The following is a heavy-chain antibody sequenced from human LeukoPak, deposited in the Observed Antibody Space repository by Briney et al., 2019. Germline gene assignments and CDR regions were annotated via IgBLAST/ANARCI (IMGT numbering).Heavy chain of an antibody. CDR1: GFTFSYSW. CDR3: VRGLVGTTDY. D-gene: IGHD1-26*01. Sequence: GGSLRLSRAASGFTFSYSWMHWVRQAPGKGLVWVSRINIDGSVTTYADSVKGRFTISRHNAKNTLFLQMNSLRVEDTALYYCVRGLVGTTDYWGQGTLVTVSS. CDR2: INIDGSVT. J-gene: IGHJ4*02. V-gene: IGHV3-74*01.